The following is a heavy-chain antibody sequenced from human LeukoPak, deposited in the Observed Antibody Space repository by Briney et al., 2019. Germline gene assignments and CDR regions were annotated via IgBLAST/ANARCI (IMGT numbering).Heavy chain of an antibody. D-gene: IGHD1-26*01. J-gene: IGHJ4*02. V-gene: IGHV4-39*07. CDR2: IYFSGST. Sequence: PSETLSLTCTVSGGSISSSSYYWGWIRQPPGKGLEWIGNIYFSGSTYYNASLESRVIISIDTSRKQFSLRLNSLTAADTALYYCARGRRTEWELLRGFFDLRGPGTQVTVSS. CDR3: ARGRRTEWELLRGFFDL. CDR1: GGSISSSSYY.